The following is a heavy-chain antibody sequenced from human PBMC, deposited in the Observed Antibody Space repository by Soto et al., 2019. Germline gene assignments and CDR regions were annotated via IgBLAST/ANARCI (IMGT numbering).Heavy chain of an antibody. J-gene: IGHJ4*02. D-gene: IGHD3-16*02. CDR3: ARIQDYVWGSYPYDV. CDR2: IFSNDEK. CDR1: GFSLNDARVG. Sequence: SGPTLVNPTETLTLTCTVSGFSLNDARVGVSWIRQSPGRALEWLAHIFSNDEKSYSTSLFNRLTISKDTPKSQVVLTMTNMGPVDTATYFCARIQDYVWGSYPYDVWGQGSLVTVSS. V-gene: IGHV2-26*01.